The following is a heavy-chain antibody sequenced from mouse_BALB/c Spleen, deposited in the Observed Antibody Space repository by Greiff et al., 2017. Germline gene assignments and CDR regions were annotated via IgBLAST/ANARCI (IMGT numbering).Heavy chain of an antibody. V-gene: IGHV1S56*01. J-gene: IGHJ4*01. D-gene: IGHD2-3*01. CDR2: IYPGDGST. CDR1: GYTFTSYW. CDR3: ARGYDGYHGAMDY. Sequence: VQLQQPGAELVKPGASVKLSCKASGYTFTSYWMHWVKQRPGQGLEWIGWIYPGDGSTKYNEKFKGKATLTADKSSSTAYMQLSSLTSENSAVYFCARGYDGYHGAMDYWGQGTSVTVSS.